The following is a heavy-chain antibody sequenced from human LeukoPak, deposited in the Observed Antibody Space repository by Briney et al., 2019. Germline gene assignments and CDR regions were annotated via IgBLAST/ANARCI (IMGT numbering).Heavy chain of an antibody. Sequence: PGGSLRLSCAASGFTFDDYAMHWVRQAPGKGLEWVSGISWNSGSIGYADSVKGRFTISRDNAKNSLYLQMNSLRAEDMALYYCAKGGGSGWIYYMDVWGKGTTVTVSS. D-gene: IGHD6-19*01. CDR2: ISWNSGSI. J-gene: IGHJ6*03. V-gene: IGHV3-9*03. CDR1: GFTFDDYA. CDR3: AKGGGSGWIYYMDV.